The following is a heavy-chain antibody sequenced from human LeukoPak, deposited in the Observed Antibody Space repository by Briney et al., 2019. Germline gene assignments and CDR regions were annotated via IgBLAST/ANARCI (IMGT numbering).Heavy chain of an antibody. D-gene: IGHD3-16*01. Sequence: SETLSLTCGVSGESFSGYYWNWIRQPPGNGLEWIGEINPSGGTNYSPSLKSQATISVDTSTNQFSLKVTSVTAADTAVYYCARGSNRARLANWGRGTQVTVSS. CDR2: INPSGGT. CDR1: GESFSGYY. V-gene: IGHV4-34*01. J-gene: IGHJ4*02. CDR3: ARGSNRARLAN.